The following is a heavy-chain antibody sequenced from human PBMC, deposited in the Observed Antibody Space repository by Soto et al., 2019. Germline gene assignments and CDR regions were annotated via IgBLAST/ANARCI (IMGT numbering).Heavy chain of an antibody. J-gene: IGHJ4*02. CDR3: AKGTHDRRWSANDC. CDR1: GFTFSSYA. Sequence: GGSLRLSCAASGFTFSSYAMSWVRQAPGKGLEWVSAISGSGGSTYYADSVKGRFTISRDNSKNTLYVQMNSLRAEDTATYYCAKGTHDRRWSANDCWGQGTLVTVSS. V-gene: IGHV3-23*01. D-gene: IGHD2-8*01. CDR2: ISGSGGST.